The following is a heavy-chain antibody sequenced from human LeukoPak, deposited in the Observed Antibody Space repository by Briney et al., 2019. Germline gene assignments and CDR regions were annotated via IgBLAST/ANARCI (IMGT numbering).Heavy chain of an antibody. CDR2: IKDDGSEK. V-gene: IGHV3-7*04. D-gene: IGHD1-14*01. Sequence: GGSLRLSRVCSGFTYSRYWMTWVRQAPGKGLEWVANIKDDGSEKYSVDSVKGRFTISRDNAKNALYLQMSSLRAEDTAVYYCARARIDYWGQGTLVTVSS. J-gene: IGHJ4*02. CDR3: ARARIDY. CDR1: GFTYSRYW.